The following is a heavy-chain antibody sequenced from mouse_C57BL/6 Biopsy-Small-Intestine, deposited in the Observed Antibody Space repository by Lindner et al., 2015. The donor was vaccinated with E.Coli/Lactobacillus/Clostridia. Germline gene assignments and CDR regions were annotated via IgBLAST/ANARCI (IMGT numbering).Heavy chain of an antibody. Sequence: VQLQESGAELVKPGASVKLSCKASGYTFTSYWMHWVKQRPGRGLEWIGRIDPEDGDTEYAPKFQGKATMTADTSSNTAYLQLSSLTSEDSAVYYCSRDYFDYWGQGTTLTVSS. CDR1: GYTFTSYW. V-gene: IGHV14-1*01. J-gene: IGHJ2*01. CDR2: IDPEDGDT. CDR3: SRDYFDY.